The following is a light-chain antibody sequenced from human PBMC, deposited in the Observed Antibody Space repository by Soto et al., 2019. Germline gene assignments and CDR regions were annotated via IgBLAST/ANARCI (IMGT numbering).Light chain of an antibody. J-gene: IGKJ1*01. CDR1: PSVNNN. CDR3: QQYNNWPPWT. V-gene: IGKV3-15*01. Sequence: ETVMTQSPATLSVSPGERVTLSCRASPSVNNNLAWHQHKPGQAPRLLIYDASTRATGIPARFSGSGSGTEFTLTISSLQSEDFAIYYCQQYNNWPPWTFGQGTKVDIK. CDR2: DAS.